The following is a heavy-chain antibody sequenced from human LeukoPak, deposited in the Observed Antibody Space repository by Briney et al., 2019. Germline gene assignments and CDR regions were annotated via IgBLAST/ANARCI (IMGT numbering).Heavy chain of an antibody. CDR2: INHSGST. D-gene: IGHD4-17*01. CDR1: GGSFSGYY. V-gene: IGHV4-34*01. J-gene: IGHJ5*02. CDR3: ARHSHDYVIWFDP. Sequence: SETLSLTCAVYGGSFSGYYWSWIRQPPGKGLEWIGEINHSGSTNYNPSLKSRVTISVDTSKNQFSLKLSSVTAADTAVYYCARHSHDYVIWFDPWGQGTLVTVSS.